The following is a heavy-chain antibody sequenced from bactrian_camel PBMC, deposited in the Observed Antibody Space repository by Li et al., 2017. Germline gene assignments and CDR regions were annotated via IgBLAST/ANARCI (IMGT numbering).Heavy chain of an antibody. J-gene: IGHJ4*01. CDR1: GHSRGSNC. D-gene: IGHD5*01. V-gene: IGHV3S32*01. CDR2: IRRDGGET. CDR3: TRETQWVGYHEFAEY. Sequence: DVQLVESGGGSVQAGGSLRLSCKVSGHSRGSNCVGWYRLPPGRAPAEREGIADIRRDGGETWYATSVKGRFTISRDNAKNTLYLQLNSLTREDSAMYYCTRETQWVGYHEFAEYWGQGTQVTVS.